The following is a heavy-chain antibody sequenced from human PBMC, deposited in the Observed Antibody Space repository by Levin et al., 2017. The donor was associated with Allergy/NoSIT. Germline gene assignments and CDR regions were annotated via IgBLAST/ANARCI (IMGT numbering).Heavy chain of an antibody. CDR2: IYPGDSDT. CDR3: ASAIVVVSDAFDI. J-gene: IGHJ3*02. D-gene: IGHD2-15*01. Sequence: GESLKISCKGSGYSFTSYWIGWVRQMPGKGLEWMGIIYPGDSDTRYSPSFQGQVTISADKSISTAYLQWSSLKASDTAMYYCASAIVVVSDAFDIWGQGTMVTVSS. V-gene: IGHV5-51*01. CDR1: GYSFTSYW.